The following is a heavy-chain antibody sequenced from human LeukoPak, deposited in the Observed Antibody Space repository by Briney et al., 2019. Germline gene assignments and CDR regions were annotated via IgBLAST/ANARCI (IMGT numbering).Heavy chain of an antibody. J-gene: IGHJ4*02. Sequence: SETLSLTCTVSGGSISSSSYYWGWIRQPPGTGLEWIGSIYYSGSTYYNPSLKSRVTISVDTSKNQFSLKLSSVTAADTAVYYCARLYSSSWYVVFDYWGQGTLVTVSS. CDR2: IYYSGST. D-gene: IGHD6-13*01. V-gene: IGHV4-39*01. CDR1: GGSISSSSYY. CDR3: ARLYSSSWYVVFDY.